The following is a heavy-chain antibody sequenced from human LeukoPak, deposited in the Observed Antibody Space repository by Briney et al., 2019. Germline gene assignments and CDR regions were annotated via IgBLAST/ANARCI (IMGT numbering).Heavy chain of an antibody. CDR1: GGSISSYF. D-gene: IGHD1-26*01. CDR2: IYYSGST. Sequence: SETLSLTCTVSGGSISSYFWSWIRQPPGKGLEWIGYIYYSGSTNYTPSLKSRVTLSVDTSKNQFSLKLSSVTAADTAVYYCARHSALPYAFDIWGQGTMVSVSS. CDR3: ARHSALPYAFDI. V-gene: IGHV4-59*08. J-gene: IGHJ3*02.